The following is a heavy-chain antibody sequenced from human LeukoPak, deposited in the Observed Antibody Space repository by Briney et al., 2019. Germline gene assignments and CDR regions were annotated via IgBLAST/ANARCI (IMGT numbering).Heavy chain of an antibody. CDR1: LFTFSDYG. Sequence: PGGSLRLSWAPSLFTFSDYGMQWVREALGKGLESLSVIGSGGSITDYAESVRGRFTISRENSKNTVYLQMNSLRAEATAIYFCTRVATAGTWTDYWGQGTLVTVSS. D-gene: IGHD6-25*01. CDR2: IGSGGSIT. J-gene: IGHJ4*02. V-gene: IGHV3-33*03. CDR3: TRVATAGTWTDY.